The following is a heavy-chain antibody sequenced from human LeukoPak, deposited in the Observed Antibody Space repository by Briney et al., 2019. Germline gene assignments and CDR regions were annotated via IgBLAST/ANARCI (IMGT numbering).Heavy chain of an antibody. Sequence: ASVKVSCKASGYTFTSYDINWVRQATGQGLEWMGWMNPNSGNTGYAQKFQGRVTMTRNTSISTAYVELSSLRSEDTAVYYCARGHSGRGAFDIWGQGTMVTVSS. V-gene: IGHV1-8*01. CDR1: GYTFTSYD. CDR3: ARGHSGRGAFDI. J-gene: IGHJ3*02. CDR2: MNPNSGNT. D-gene: IGHD1-26*01.